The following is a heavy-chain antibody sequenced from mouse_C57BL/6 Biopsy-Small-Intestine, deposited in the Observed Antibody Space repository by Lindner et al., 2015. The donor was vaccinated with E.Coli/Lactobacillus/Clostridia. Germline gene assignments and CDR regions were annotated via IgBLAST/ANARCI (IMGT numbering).Heavy chain of an antibody. CDR3: ARGAYYSTWYFDY. J-gene: IGHJ2*01. CDR1: GYSFTGYY. Sequence: VQLQESGPELVKPGASVKISCKASGYSFTGYYMNWVKQSPEKSLEWIGEINPSTGGTTYNQKFKAKATLTVDKSSSTAYMQLKSLTSEDSAVYYCARGAYYSTWYFDYWGQGTTLTVSA. CDR2: INPSTGGT. V-gene: IGHV1-42*01. D-gene: IGHD2-5*01.